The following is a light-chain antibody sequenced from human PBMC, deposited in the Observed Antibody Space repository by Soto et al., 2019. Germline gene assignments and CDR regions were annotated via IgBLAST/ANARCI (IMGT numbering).Light chain of an antibody. Sequence: EIVMTQSPVTLSVSPGERATLSCRASQSISSNLAWYQHKPGQAPRLLIFGASTRATDVPARFSGSGSGTEFTLTIRSLQSEDFAVYYCLPHNNWTRTFGQGTTV. CDR3: LPHNNWTRT. CDR1: QSISSN. J-gene: IGKJ1*01. V-gene: IGKV3-15*01. CDR2: GAS.